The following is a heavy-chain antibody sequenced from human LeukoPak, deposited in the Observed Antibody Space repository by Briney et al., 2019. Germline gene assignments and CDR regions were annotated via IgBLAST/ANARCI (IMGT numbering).Heavy chain of an antibody. CDR1: GFLMSDHY. Sequence: GGSLRLSCEASGFLMSDHYMNLVRQAPGKGLEWLAYISSSGDTTYYAESVRGRFALSRDDGKNSLTLHMNGLRDDDTAVYYCARESTAFDYWGQGTLVTVSS. D-gene: IGHD2-21*02. CDR2: ISSSGDTT. V-gene: IGHV3-11*04. CDR3: ARESTAFDY. J-gene: IGHJ4*02.